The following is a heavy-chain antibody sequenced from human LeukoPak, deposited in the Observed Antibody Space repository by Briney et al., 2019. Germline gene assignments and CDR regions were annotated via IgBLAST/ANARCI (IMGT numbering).Heavy chain of an antibody. D-gene: IGHD6-13*01. CDR3: ARVVGLTGYSSSWYSGYYYYMDV. V-gene: IGHV1-69*06. J-gene: IGHJ6*03. CDR1: GGTISSYA. CDR2: IIPIFGTT. Sequence: SVKVSCKASGGTISSYAISWVRQAPGQGLEWMGGIIPIFGTTNYAQKFQDRVTITADKSTSTAYMELSSLRSEDTAVYYCARVVGLTGYSSSWYSGYYYYMDVWGKGTTVTVSS.